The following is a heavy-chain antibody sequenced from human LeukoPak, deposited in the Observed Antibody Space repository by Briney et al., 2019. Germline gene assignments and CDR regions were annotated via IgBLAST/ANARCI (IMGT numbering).Heavy chain of an antibody. Sequence: GGSLRLSCAASGFTFDDYAMHWVRQAPGKGLEWVSLISWDGGSTYYADSVKGRFTISRDNSKNSLYLQMNSLRAEDTALYYCAKEGMATTSYYYYYYYMDVWGKGTTVTVSS. V-gene: IGHV3-43D*03. CDR2: ISWDGGST. CDR1: GFTFDDYA. CDR3: AKEGMATTSYYYYYYYMDV. J-gene: IGHJ6*03. D-gene: IGHD5-24*01.